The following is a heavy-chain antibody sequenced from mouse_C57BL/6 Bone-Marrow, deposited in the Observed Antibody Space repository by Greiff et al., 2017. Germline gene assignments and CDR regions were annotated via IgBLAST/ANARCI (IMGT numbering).Heavy chain of an antibody. V-gene: IGHV1-54*01. Sequence: QVQLKQSGAELVRPGTSVKVSCKASGYAFTNYLIEWVKQRPGQGLEWIGVINPGSGGTNYNEKFKGKATLTADKSSSTAYMQLSSLTSEDSAVYFCARRLLRFYAMDYWGQGTSVTVSS. CDR1: GYAFTNYL. CDR3: ARRLLRFYAMDY. J-gene: IGHJ4*01. D-gene: IGHD1-1*01. CDR2: INPGSGGT.